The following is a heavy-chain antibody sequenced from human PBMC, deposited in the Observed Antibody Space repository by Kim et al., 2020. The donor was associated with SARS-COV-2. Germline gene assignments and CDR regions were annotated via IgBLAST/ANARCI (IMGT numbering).Heavy chain of an antibody. V-gene: IGHV3-30*18. CDR1: GFTFSSYG. Sequence: SLRLSCAASGFTFSSYGMHWVRQAPGPFLEWFSVISYDGSNKYYADSVKGRFTISRDNSTNTLYLQMNSLRADYPAVYYFAKAMRYYDILTGYLARRDYYEEGMEGGGQGKKVTVSS. CDR3: AKAMRYYDILTGYLARRDYYEEGMEG. D-gene: IGHD3-9*01. J-gene: IGHJ6*02. CDR2: ISYDGSNK.